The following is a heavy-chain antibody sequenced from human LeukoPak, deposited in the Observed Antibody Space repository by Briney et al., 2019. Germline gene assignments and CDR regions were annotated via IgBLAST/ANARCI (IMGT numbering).Heavy chain of an antibody. J-gene: IGHJ6*02. Sequence: GASVKVSCKASGYTFTGYYVHWVRQAPGQGLEWMGWINPNSGGTNYAQKFQGRVTMTRDTSISTAYMELSRLRSDDTAVYYCARETLPPLHYFYGMDVWGQGTTVTVSS. CDR3: ARETLPPLHYFYGMDV. CDR1: GYTFTGYY. V-gene: IGHV1-2*02. CDR2: INPNSGGT. D-gene: IGHD1-26*01.